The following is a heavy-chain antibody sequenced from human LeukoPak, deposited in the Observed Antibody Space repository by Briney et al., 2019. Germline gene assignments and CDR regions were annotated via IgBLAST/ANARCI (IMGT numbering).Heavy chain of an antibody. V-gene: IGHV4-34*01. D-gene: IGHD6-19*01. J-gene: IGHJ5*02. CDR3: ASKGIAVAGTDWFDP. CDR1: GGSFSGYY. CDR2: INHSGST. Sequence: QASETLSLTYAVYGGSFSGYYWSWIRQPPGKGLEWIGEINHSGSTNYNPSLKSRVTISVDTSKNQFSLKLSSVTAADTAVYYCASKGIAVAGTDWFDPWGQGTLVTVSS.